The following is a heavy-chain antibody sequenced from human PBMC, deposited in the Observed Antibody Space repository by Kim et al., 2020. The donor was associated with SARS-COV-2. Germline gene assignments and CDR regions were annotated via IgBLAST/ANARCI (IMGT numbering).Heavy chain of an antibody. V-gene: IGHV1-2*06. CDR1: GYTFTGYY. CDR2: INPNSGGR. CDR3: ARDRGYYYGSGSYRARNWWFDL. J-gene: IGHJ2*01. D-gene: IGHD3-10*01. Sequence: ASVKVSCKASGYTFTGYYMHWVRQAPGQGLEWMGRINPNSGGRNYAQKFQGRVTMTRDTSISTAYMELSRLRSDDTAVYYCARDRGYYYGSGSYRARNWWFDLWGRGTLVTVSS.